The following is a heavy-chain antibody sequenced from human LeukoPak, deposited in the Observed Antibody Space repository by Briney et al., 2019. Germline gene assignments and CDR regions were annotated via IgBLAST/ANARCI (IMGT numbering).Heavy chain of an antibody. CDR1: GFTFTNYA. D-gene: IGHD6-13*01. V-gene: IGHV3-23*01. Sequence: GGSLRLSCVDSGFTFTNYAMTWVRQAPGKGLEWVSAISGSGGSTYYADSVKGRFTISRDNSKNTVYLQMNSLRAEDTAVYYCAKGAAGTYDYWGQGTLVTVSS. J-gene: IGHJ4*02. CDR2: ISGSGGST. CDR3: AKGAAGTYDY.